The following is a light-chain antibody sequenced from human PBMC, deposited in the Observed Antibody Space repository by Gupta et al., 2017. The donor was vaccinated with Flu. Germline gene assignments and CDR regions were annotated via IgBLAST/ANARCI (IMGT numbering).Light chain of an antibody. Sequence: YEVRQPPSVAVSPGQTATITCFGDDLPKHFVYWYQQKAGQAPLLVFYKDAERPSGLPELFSGSSSGTTVTLTISPVHAEDDADYYCQSANPTGRVFGGGTKLTVL. J-gene: IGLJ3*02. CDR2: KDA. CDR3: QSANPTGRV. CDR1: DLPKHF. V-gene: IGLV3-25*02.